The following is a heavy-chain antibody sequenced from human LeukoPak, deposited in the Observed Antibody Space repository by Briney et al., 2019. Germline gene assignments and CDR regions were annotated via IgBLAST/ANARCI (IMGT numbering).Heavy chain of an antibody. D-gene: IGHD2-15*01. CDR2: IYHSGST. CDR1: GGSISSGGYS. J-gene: IGHJ4*02. Sequence: SETLSLTCAVSGGSISSGGYSWSWIRQPPGKGLEWIGYIYHSGSTYYNPSLKSRVTISVDRSKNQFSLKLSSVTAADTAVYYCARHGGGGTPRIYYFDYWGQGTLVTVSS. V-gene: IGHV4-30-2*01. CDR3: ARHGGGGTPRIYYFDY.